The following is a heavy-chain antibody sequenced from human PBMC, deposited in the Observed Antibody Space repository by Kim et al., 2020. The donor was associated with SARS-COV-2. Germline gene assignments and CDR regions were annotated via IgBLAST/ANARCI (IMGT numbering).Heavy chain of an antibody. CDR3: ARASALDY. J-gene: IGHJ4*02. Sequence: TRYPTYAPGFTGRFVFSLDTSVSTAYLQISSLKAEDTAVYHCARASALDYWGQGTLVTVSS. V-gene: IGHV7-4-1*02. CDR2: TRYP.